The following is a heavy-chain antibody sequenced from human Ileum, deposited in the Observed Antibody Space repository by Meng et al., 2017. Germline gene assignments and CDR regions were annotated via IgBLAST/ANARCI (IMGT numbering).Heavy chain of an antibody. V-gene: IGHV3-11*01. Sequence: VLLVDPGGGLFKPRGYLSLSCACSALTFSDHYSTWIRQAPGKGLEWVAHISGISDTVYYADALKGRFTISRDNARNLLYLQTDSLRADDTAVYYCARSDFWSGKVFDYWGQGTLVTVSS. CDR1: ALTFSDHY. CDR2: ISGISDTV. CDR3: ARSDFWSGKVFDY. D-gene: IGHD3-3*01. J-gene: IGHJ4*02.